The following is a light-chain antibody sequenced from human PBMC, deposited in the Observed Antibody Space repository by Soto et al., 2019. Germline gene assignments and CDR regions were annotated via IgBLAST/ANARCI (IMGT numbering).Light chain of an antibody. CDR3: QQYNNWPPIT. CDR2: GAS. J-gene: IGKJ5*01. V-gene: IGKV3D-20*02. Sequence: EIVLTQSPVTLSLSPGERATLSCRASQSVSSSYLAWYQQKPGQAPRLLIYGASSRTTGIPDRFSGSGSGTEFTLTISSLQSEDSAVYYCQQYNNWPPITFGQGARLEIK. CDR1: QSVSSSY.